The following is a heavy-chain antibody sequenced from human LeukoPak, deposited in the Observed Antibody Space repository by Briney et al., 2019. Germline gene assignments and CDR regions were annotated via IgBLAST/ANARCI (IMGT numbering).Heavy chain of an antibody. CDR1: GYSISSGYY. V-gene: IGHV4-38-2*02. CDR2: IYHSGSP. D-gene: IGHD1-1*01. CDR3: ARGNWNGVVGYYFDY. J-gene: IGHJ4*02. Sequence: SETLSLTCTVYGYSISSGYYWGGIRQPPGKGLEWIGSIYHSGSPYYNPSLKSRVTISVDTSKNHFSLKLSSVTAADTAVYYCARGNWNGVVGYYFDYWGQGTLVTVSS.